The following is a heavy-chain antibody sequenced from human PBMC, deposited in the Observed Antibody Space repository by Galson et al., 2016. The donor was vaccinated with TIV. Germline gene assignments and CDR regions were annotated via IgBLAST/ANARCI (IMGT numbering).Heavy chain of an antibody. Sequence: LRLSCAGSGFSFNKYAMSWVRQTPERGLEWISNINAGGGITNYADSVKGRFTTSRDDSKNTVYLQMKNVRTEDTALYFCARVRFCGGNTCFSYFDYWGQGILVTVSS. CDR2: INAGGGIT. V-gene: IGHV3-23*01. CDR3: ARVRFCGGNTCFSYFDY. D-gene: IGHD2-21*01. CDR1: GFSFNKYA. J-gene: IGHJ4*02.